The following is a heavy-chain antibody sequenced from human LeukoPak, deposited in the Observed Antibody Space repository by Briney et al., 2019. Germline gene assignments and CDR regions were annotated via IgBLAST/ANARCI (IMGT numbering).Heavy chain of an antibody. CDR2: VSAGGHYT. J-gene: IGHJ6*03. Sequence: GGSLRLSCAASGFTFSSYAMNWVRQAPGEGLEWVASVSAGGHYTFYSVSVKGRFSVSRDNSRNTLYLQMHDLGAGDTAIYYCVTDNEVVRGRSLMDVWGKGTTVTVSS. CDR3: VTDNEVVRGRSLMDV. D-gene: IGHD3-10*01. V-gene: IGHV3-23*01. CDR1: GFTFSSYA.